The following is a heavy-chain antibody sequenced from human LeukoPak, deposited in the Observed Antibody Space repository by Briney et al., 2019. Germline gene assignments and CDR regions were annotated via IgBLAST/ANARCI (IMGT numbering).Heavy chain of an antibody. CDR2: IDPSDSYA. V-gene: IGHV5-10-1*01. J-gene: IGHJ4*02. Sequence: GESLKISCKGSGYSFTSYWISWVRQMPRKGLEWMGRIDPSDSYANYSPSFQGHVTISADKSISTAYLQWSSLQASDTAMYYCARHSMVYYDSSGYHDYWGQGTLVTVSS. D-gene: IGHD3-22*01. CDR3: ARHSMVYYDSSGYHDY. CDR1: GYSFTSYW.